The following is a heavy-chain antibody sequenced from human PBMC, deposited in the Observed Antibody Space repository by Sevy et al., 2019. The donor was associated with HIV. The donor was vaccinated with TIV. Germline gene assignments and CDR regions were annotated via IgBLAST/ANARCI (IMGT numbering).Heavy chain of an antibody. CDR3: ARVSLYSSGWLWFDT. J-gene: IGHJ5*02. Sequence: SETLSLTCTVSGGSISTGSYYWGWIRQPPGKGLDWIGTIYYSGSTYYNPSLKSRVTISVDTSKKQFSLKLTSVTAADTAVYHCARVSLYSSGWLWFDTWGQGTLVTVSS. CDR2: IYYSGST. V-gene: IGHV4-39*01. CDR1: GGSISTGSYY. D-gene: IGHD6-25*01.